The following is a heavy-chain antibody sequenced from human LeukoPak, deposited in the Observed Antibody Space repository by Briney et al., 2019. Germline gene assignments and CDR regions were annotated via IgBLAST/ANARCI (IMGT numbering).Heavy chain of an antibody. D-gene: IGHD3-22*01. CDR2: INHSGST. CDR3: ARCSPYYCDSSGYYYVFYFDY. Sequence: SETLSLTCTVSGGSISSYYWSWIRQPPGKGLEWIGEINHSGSTNYNPSLKSRVTISVDTSKSQFSLKLSSVTAADTAVYYCARCSPYYCDSSGYYYVFYFDYWGQGTLVTVSS. CDR1: GGSISSYY. J-gene: IGHJ4*02. V-gene: IGHV4-34*01.